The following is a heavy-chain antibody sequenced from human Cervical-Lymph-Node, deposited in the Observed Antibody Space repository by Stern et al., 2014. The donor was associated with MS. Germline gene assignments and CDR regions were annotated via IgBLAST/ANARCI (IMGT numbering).Heavy chain of an antibody. CDR2: ISHNGDYI. D-gene: IGHD3-16*01. J-gene: IGHJ3*02. V-gene: IGHV3-21*01. Sequence: EDQLVESGGGLVKPGGPRRVSWEASGFSFGFYAMNWVRRPPGRGLGWFSSISHNGDYIAYGDSVRGRFTISRDNARNSLYLQMNSLRAADTAVYYCARYEDAYDAFDIWGQGTLVTVSS. CDR3: ARYEDAYDAFDI. CDR1: GFSFGFYA.